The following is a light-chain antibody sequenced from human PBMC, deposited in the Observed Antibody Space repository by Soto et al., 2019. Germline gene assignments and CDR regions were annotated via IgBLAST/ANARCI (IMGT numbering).Light chain of an antibody. CDR3: QQYYSYPRT. J-gene: IGKJ1*01. CDR2: EAS. V-gene: IGKV1-8*01. Sequence: AIRMTQSPSSLSASTGDRVTITCRASQGISSYLAWYQQKPGKAPKLLIYEASTLQSGVPSRFSGSGSGTDFTLTISCLQSEDFATYYCQQYYSYPRTFGQGTKVEIK. CDR1: QGISSY.